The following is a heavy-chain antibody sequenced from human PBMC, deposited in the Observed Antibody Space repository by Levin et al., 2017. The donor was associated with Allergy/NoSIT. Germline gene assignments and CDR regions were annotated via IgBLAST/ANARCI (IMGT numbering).Heavy chain of an antibody. J-gene: IGHJ6*02. V-gene: IGHV3-30*18. CDR1: GFTFSSYG. CDR3: AKGTIAAAGSSYYYNYGMDV. Sequence: PGGSLRLSCAASGFTFSSYGMHWVRQAPGKGLEWVAVISYDGSNKYYADSVKGRFTISRDNSKNTLYLQMNSLRAEDTAVFYCAKGTIAAAGSSYYYNYGMDVWGQGTTVTVSS. CDR2: ISYDGSNK. D-gene: IGHD6-13*01.